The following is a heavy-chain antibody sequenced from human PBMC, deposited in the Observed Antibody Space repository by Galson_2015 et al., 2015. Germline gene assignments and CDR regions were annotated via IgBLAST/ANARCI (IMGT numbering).Heavy chain of an antibody. CDR3: AHSFVPEYYDSSGYPGYFDY. CDR2: MYWNDRK. CDR1: GFSLCASGVG. V-gene: IGHV2-5*01. Sequence: PARVKPTQPLKLPCTFSGFSLCASGVGGGWIRQPPGKALEWLAIMYWNDRKRYRPSLTSRLTLTKDNSKHQVVLTLTNMAPVDTATYYCAHSFVPEYYDSSGYPGYFDYWGQGTLVTVSS. D-gene: IGHD3-22*01. J-gene: IGHJ4*02.